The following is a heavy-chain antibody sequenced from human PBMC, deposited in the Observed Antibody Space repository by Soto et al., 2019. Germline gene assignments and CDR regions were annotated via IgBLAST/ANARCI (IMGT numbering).Heavy chain of an antibody. D-gene: IGHD4-17*01. J-gene: IGHJ5*02. CDR3: ARGRLRGWFDP. CDR2: INHSGST. CDR1: GGSFSGYY. V-gene: IGHV4-34*01. Sequence: PSETLSLTCAVYGGSFSGYYWNWIRQPPGKGLEWIGEINHSGSTNYNPSLKSRVTISVDTSKNQFSLKLSSVTAADTAVYYCARGRLRGWFDPWGQGTLVTVSS.